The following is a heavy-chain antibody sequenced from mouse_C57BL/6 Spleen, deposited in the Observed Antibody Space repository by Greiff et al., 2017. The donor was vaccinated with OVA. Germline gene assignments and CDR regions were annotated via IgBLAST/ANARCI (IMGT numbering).Heavy chain of an antibody. Sequence: QVQLQQPGAELARPGTSVKLSCKASGYTFISYWMHWVKQRPGQGLEWIGVIDPSDSYTNYNQKFKGKATLTVDTSSSTAYMQLSSLTSEDSAVYYCGKRWYYGSSSYWYFDVWGTGTTITVSS. D-gene: IGHD1-1*01. CDR3: GKRWYYGSSSYWYFDV. CDR1: GYTFISYW. CDR2: IDPSDSYT. V-gene: IGHV1-59*01. J-gene: IGHJ1*03.